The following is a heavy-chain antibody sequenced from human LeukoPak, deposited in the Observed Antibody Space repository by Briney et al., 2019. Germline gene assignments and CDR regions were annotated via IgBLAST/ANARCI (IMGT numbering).Heavy chain of an antibody. J-gene: IGHJ6*03. Sequence: PSETLSLTCAVYGGSFTGYYWSWIRQPPGKGLEWIGEIHHSGSTNESPSFKSRLTLAVDTSKNQFSLKLSSVTAADTAVYYCAGSVGYCSSASCHPDYYYMDVWGKGTTVTISS. V-gene: IGHV4-34*01. CDR2: IHHSGST. CDR3: AGSVGYCSSASCHPDYYYMDV. D-gene: IGHD2-2*01. CDR1: GGSFTGYY.